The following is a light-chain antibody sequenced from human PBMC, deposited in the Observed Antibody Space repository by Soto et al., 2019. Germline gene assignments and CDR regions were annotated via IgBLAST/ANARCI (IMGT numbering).Light chain of an antibody. CDR1: QTVLYSSNNKNY. V-gene: IGKV4-1*01. Sequence: DIVMTQSPDSLAVSLGERATINCKSSQTVLYSSNNKNYLAWYLQKPGQPPKLLIYWASTRESGVPDRFSGSGSGTDFTLTISSLQAEDMAVYYCQQYYSTPHTFGQGTKLEIK. J-gene: IGKJ2*01. CDR2: WAS. CDR3: QQYYSTPHT.